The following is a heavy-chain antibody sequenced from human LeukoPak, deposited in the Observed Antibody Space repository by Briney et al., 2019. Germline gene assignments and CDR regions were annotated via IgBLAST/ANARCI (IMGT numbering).Heavy chain of an antibody. CDR2: ISTGDSGVST. J-gene: IGHJ6*02. V-gene: IGHV3-53*04. D-gene: IGHD6-6*01. CDR1: GFSVSNTH. CDR3: ARSAARLRYYYAMDV. Sequence: GGSLRLSCAASGFSVSNTHMSWVRQAPRKGLEGVSVISTGDSGVSTYYADSVEGRFTISRHNSKNMLYLQMSSLSAEDTAVYFCARSAARLRYYYAMDVWGQGTTVTVCS.